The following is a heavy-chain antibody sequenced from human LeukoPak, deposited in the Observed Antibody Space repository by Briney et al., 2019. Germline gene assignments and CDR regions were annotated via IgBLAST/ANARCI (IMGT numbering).Heavy chain of an antibody. CDR3: ARAPMGRGALY. CDR2: MNPVSGNA. CDR1: GYTFTSYA. V-gene: IGHV1-8*02. J-gene: IGHJ4*02. Sequence: EASVKVSCKASGYTFTSYAMHWVRQAPGQGLEWMGWMNPVSGNAGSAQKFQGRVTLTRDTSMSTAYMEVTSLRSDDTAFYYCARAPMGRGALYWGQGTLVTVNS. D-gene: IGHD3-10*01.